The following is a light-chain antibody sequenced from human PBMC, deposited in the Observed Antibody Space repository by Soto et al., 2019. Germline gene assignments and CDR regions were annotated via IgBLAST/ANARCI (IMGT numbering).Light chain of an antibody. Sequence: DIQLTQSPSFLSASVGDRVTITCRASQGISSYLAWYQQKPGKAPKLLTYAASTLQSGVPSRFSGSGSGTEFTLTISSLQPEDFATYYCQQLNSYPFTFGGGTKVDIK. CDR1: QGISSY. J-gene: IGKJ4*01. CDR3: QQLNSYPFT. V-gene: IGKV1-9*01. CDR2: AAS.